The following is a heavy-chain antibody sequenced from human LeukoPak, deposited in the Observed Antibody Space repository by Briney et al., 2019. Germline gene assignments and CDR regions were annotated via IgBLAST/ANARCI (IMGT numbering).Heavy chain of an antibody. CDR2: IYPGDSDT. CDR3: ARLQVEMATIYYFDP. CDR1: GYSFTSYW. D-gene: IGHD5-24*01. J-gene: IGHJ5*02. V-gene: IGHV5-51*01. Sequence: GESLKISCKGSGYSFTSYWIGWVRQMPGKGLEWMGIIYPGDSDTRYSPSFQGQVTISADKSISTAYLQWSSLKASDTAMYYCARLQVEMATIYYFDPWGQGTLVTVSS.